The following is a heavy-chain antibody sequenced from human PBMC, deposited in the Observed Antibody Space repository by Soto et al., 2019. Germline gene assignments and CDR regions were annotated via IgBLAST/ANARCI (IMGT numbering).Heavy chain of an antibody. D-gene: IGHD3-22*01. CDR2: ISYDGSNK. CDR1: GFTFSSYA. CDR3: ARDSGMYYYDSSGYEWFDP. V-gene: IGHV3-30-3*01. J-gene: IGHJ5*02. Sequence: GGSLRLSCAASGFTFSSYAMHWVRQAPGKGLEWVAVISYDGSNKYYADSVKGRFTISRDNSKNTLYLQMNSLRAEDTAVYYCARDSGMYYYDSSGYEWFDPWGQGNLVTVSS.